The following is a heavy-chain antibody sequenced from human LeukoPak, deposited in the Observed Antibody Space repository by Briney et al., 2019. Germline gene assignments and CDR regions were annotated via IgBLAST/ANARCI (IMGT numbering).Heavy chain of an antibody. D-gene: IGHD6-6*01. CDR3: ARLPLRSIAVGYYGMDV. CDR2: IISIFGTA. Sequence: WASVTVSCTASGGTFSSYAISWVRQAPGQGLEWMGGIISIFGTANYAQKFQGRVTITADESTSTAYIELSSLRSEDTAVYYCARLPLRSIAVGYYGMDVWGQGTTVTVSS. J-gene: IGHJ6*02. V-gene: IGHV1-69*13. CDR1: GGTFSSYA.